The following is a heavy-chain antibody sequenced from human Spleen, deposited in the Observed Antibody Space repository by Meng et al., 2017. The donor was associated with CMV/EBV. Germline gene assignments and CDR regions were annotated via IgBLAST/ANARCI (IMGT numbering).Heavy chain of an antibody. J-gene: IGHJ3*02. D-gene: IGHD1-26*01. CDR2: IYYSGTT. CDR1: GGSISSSSYY. CDR3: ARADEFCGSYYCDKVAFDM. V-gene: IGHV4-39*07. Sequence: SETLSLTCTVSGGSISSSSYYWGWIRQPPGKGLEWIGSIYYSGTTYYNPSLKSRVTISVDTSKNQFSLKLSSVTAADTAVYFCARADEFCGSYYCDKVAFDMWGQGTVVTVSS.